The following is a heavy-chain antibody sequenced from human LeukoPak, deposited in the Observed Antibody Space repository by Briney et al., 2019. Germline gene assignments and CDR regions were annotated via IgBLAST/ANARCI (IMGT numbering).Heavy chain of an antibody. V-gene: IGHV3-74*01. CDR2: INGDGSTT. D-gene: IGHD3-10*01. J-gene: IGHJ5*02. Sequence: PGGSLRLSCAASGFTFSSYWMHWVRQAPGKGLVWVSRINGDGSTTTYADSVKGRFTIFRDNAKNTLYLQMNSLRAEDTAVYYCTRDLDGSGNYHWFDPWGQGTLVTVSS. CDR3: TRDLDGSGNYHWFDP. CDR1: GFTFSSYW.